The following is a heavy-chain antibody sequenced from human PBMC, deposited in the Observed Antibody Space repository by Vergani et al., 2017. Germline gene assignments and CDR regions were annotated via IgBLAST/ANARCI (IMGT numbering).Heavy chain of an antibody. CDR3: ARGFLGEQLVPTDAFDI. J-gene: IGHJ3*02. V-gene: IGHV1-69*04. Sequence: QVQLVQSGAEVKKPGSSVKVSCKASGGTFSSYAISWVRQAPGQGLEWMGRIIPILGIANYAQKLQGRVTITADKSTSTAYMELSSLRSEETAVYYRARGFLGEQLVPTDAFDIWGQGRMVTVSS. D-gene: IGHD6-6*01. CDR2: IIPILGIA. CDR1: GGTFSSYA.